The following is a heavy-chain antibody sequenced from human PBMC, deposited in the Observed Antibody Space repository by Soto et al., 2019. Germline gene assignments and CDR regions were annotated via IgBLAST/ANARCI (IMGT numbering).Heavy chain of an antibody. D-gene: IGHD3-22*01. CDR2: INPSGGST. CDR3: ARVQYYYDSSGYYSLDAFDI. J-gene: IGHJ3*02. CDR1: GYTFTSYY. V-gene: IGHV1-46*01. Sequence: ASVKVSCKASGYTFTSYYMHWVRQAPGQGLEWMGIINPSGGSTSYAQKLKGRVTMTRDTSTSTVYMELSSLRSEDTAVYYCARVQYYYDSSGYYSLDAFDIWGQGTMVTVSS.